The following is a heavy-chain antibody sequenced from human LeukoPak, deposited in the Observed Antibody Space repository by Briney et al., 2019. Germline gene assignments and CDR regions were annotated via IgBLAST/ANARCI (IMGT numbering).Heavy chain of an antibody. CDR2: INPNSGGT. D-gene: IGHD3-10*01. CDR1: GYTFTGYY. V-gene: IGHV1-2*02. Sequence: ASVKVSCKASGYTFTGYYMHWVRQAPGQGLEWMGWINPNSGGTNYVQKFQGRVTMTRDTSVSTAYMELSRLTSDDTAVYYCATHYGSGGYYNELLDYWGQGTLVTVSS. CDR3: ATHYGSGGYYNELLDY. J-gene: IGHJ4*02.